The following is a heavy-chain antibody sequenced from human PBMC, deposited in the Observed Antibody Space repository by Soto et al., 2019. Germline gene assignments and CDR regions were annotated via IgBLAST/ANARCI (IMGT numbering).Heavy chain of an antibody. V-gene: IGHV4-31*03. CDR3: GRVWGGPLWVYYFDY. CDR2: IYYSGST. Sequence: PSETLSLTCTVSGGSVSSGSYYWSWIRQPPGKGLEWIGYIYYSGSTYYNPSLKSRVTISVDTSKNQFSLKLSSVTAADTAVFSWGRVWGGPLWVYYFDYWGRETLVPFSS. J-gene: IGHJ4*02. D-gene: IGHD3-10*01. CDR1: GGSVSSGSYY.